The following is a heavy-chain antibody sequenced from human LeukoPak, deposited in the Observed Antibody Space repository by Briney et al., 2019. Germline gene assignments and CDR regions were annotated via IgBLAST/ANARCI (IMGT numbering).Heavy chain of an antibody. CDR3: ATATRTYYYGSGSHPENNWFDP. CDR1: GGSISNTRYC. J-gene: IGHJ5*02. CDR2: IDYSGST. V-gene: IGHV4-39*01. D-gene: IGHD3-10*01. Sequence: PSETLSLTCTVSGGSISNTRYCWAWICPPPGKGLEWIGSIDYSGSTYYNPSLKSRVTMSVDTSKNQMSLKLKTMAAADSAVYFCATATRTYYYGSGSHPENNWFDPWGQGTLVTVSS.